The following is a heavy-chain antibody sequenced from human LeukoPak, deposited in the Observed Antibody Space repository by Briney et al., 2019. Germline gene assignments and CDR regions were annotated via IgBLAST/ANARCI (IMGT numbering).Heavy chain of an antibody. CDR1: GFTFSISA. D-gene: IGHD3-22*01. Sequence: GGSLRLSCAASGFTFSISAMSWVRQAPGKGLEWVSGISDSGGSTFYADSVKGRFTISRDNAKNSLYLQMNSLRAEDTAVYYCARDPSRLYYYDSSGLVDYWGQGTLVTVSS. CDR3: ARDPSRLYYYDSSGLVDY. J-gene: IGHJ4*02. CDR2: ISDSGGST. V-gene: IGHV3-23*01.